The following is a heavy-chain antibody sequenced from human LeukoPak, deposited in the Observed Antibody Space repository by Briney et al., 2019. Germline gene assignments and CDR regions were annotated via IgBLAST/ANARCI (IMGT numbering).Heavy chain of an antibody. CDR2: INAGNGNT. V-gene: IGHV1-3*01. Sequence: GSSVTVSCKASGYTFTGYAVHWVRQGPGQRLEWMGWINAGNGNTKYSQKFQGRVTITRDTSASTAYMELSSLRSEDTAVYYCARVSVDTAMVTWGQGTLVTVSS. CDR3: ARVSVDTAMVT. D-gene: IGHD5-18*01. J-gene: IGHJ5*02. CDR1: GYTFTGYA.